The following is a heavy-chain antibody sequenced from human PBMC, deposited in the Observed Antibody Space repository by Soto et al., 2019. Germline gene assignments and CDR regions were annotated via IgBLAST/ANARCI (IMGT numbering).Heavy chain of an antibody. V-gene: IGHV4-59*08. Sequence: VQLQESGPGLVKPSETLSLTCTVSGGSVSGYYWSWIRQPPGKGLEWIGYIYYRGNTIYSPSLDRRVTLSVDTAKNQVPLKLTSVTPAADTAVYYCARHPTIARFENGLDVWGQGTMVTVSS. CDR2: IYYRGNT. D-gene: IGHD1-1*01. CDR3: ARHPTIARFENGLDV. J-gene: IGHJ6*02. CDR1: GGSVSGYY.